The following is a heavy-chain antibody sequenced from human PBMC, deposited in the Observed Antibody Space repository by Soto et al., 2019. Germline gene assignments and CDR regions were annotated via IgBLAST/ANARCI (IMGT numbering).Heavy chain of an antibody. CDR3: AKDRLDLLDYGDYLWSLGY. CDR2: ISYAGRNK. V-gene: IGHV3-30*18. J-gene: IGHJ4*02. D-gene: IGHD4-17*01. Sequence: QVQLVESGGGVVQPGRSLRLSCAASGVTFSSYGMHWVRQAPGKGLAWVAVISYAGRNKYYGDSVKGRFTISRHNSKNTLYLQMYILRAEDTGVYYCAKDRLDLLDYGDYLWSLGYWGQGTLFTVSS. CDR1: GVTFSSYG.